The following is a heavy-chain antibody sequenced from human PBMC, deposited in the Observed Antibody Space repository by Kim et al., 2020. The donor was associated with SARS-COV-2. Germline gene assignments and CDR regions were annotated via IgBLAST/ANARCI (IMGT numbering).Heavy chain of an antibody. Sequence: GGSLRLSCAASGFSFDDYAMHWVRQAPGKGLEWVSLISGDGGSTYSADSLKGRFTISRDNRKNYLSLQMNSLRTEDTDIYYCEKDLLLSGSRPFYYYFGMDVWGQGTTLTVSS. CDR1: GFSFDDYA. V-gene: IGHV3-43*02. D-gene: IGHD3-10*01. CDR3: EKDLLLSGSRPFYYYFGMDV. CDR2: ISGDGGST. J-gene: IGHJ6*02.